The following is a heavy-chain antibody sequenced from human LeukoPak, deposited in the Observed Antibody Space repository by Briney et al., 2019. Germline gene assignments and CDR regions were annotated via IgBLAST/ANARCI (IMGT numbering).Heavy chain of an antibody. CDR3: ARDGVVGATIYYYYYMDV. CDR2: ISAYNGNT. J-gene: IGHJ6*03. Sequence: ASVKVSCKASGYTFTSYDINWVRQATGQGLEWMGWISAYNGNTNYAQKLQGRVTMTTDTSTSTAYMELRSLRSDDTAVYYCARDGVVGATIYYYYYMDVWGKGTTVAVSS. D-gene: IGHD1-26*01. V-gene: IGHV1-18*01. CDR1: GYTFTSYD.